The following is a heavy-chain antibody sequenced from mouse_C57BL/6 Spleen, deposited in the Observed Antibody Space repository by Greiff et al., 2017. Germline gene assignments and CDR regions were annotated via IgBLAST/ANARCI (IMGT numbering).Heavy chain of an antibody. V-gene: IGHV1-81*01. D-gene: IGHD3-2*02. CDR2: IYPRTGNT. J-gene: IGHJ2*01. Sequence: QVQLQQSGAELARPGASVKLSCKASGYTFTSYGISWVKQRTGHGLEWIGEIYPRTGNTYYNEKFKGKATLTADKSSSTAYMELRSLTSEDSAVYFCSRSGTAQAKPSYCDYWGQGTTLTVSS. CDR1: GYTFTSYG. CDR3: SRSGTAQAKPSYCDY.